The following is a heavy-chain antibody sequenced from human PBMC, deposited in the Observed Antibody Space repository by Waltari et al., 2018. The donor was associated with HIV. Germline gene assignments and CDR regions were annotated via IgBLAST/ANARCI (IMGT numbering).Heavy chain of an antibody. D-gene: IGHD3-3*01. CDR2: LYGDGTT. V-gene: IGHV3-53*02. CDR1: GTLVSDNY. CDR3: ARGIRYYAP. Sequence: EVQLVQSGGGVVSPEESVRLSCAVFGTLVSDNYMSWIRQAPGKGLEWVAVLYGDGTTYDADSVKGRFVVSRDKAKNMFFLQMDYPRGADSATYFCARGIRYYAPWGQGVLVSVS. J-gene: IGHJ5*02.